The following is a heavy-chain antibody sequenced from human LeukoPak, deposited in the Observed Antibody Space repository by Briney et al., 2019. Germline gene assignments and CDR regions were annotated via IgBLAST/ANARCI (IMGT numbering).Heavy chain of an antibody. CDR1: GDSVFSSTAA. J-gene: IGHJ4*02. V-gene: IGHV6-1*01. CDR3: ARDDVGRRYDY. CDR2: TYYRSNWIN. Sequence: SQTLSLTCAISGDSVFSSTAAWNWIRQSPSSCLEWLGRTYYRSNWINEYAISVRGRIAINPDTSKTQFSLQLNSVTPEDTAVYFCARDDVGRRYDYWGQGIRVTVSS. D-gene: IGHD1-26*01.